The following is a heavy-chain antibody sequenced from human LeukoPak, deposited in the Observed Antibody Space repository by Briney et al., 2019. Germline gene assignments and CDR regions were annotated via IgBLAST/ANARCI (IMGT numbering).Heavy chain of an antibody. Sequence: SVKVSCKASGGTFSSYTISWVRQAPGQGLEWMGRIIPILGIANYAQKFQGRVTITADKSTSTAYMELSSLRSEDTAVYYCARDQGGSGYYYGSGSYYWGQGTLLTVSS. D-gene: IGHD3-10*01. CDR1: GGTFSSYT. CDR3: ARDQGGSGYYYGSGSYY. J-gene: IGHJ4*02. V-gene: IGHV1-69*04. CDR2: IIPILGIA.